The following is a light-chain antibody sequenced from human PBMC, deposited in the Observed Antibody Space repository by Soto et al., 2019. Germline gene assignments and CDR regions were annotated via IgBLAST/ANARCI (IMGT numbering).Light chain of an antibody. V-gene: IGKV1-5*03. CDR1: QSISSS. J-gene: IGKJ1*01. CDR2: KAS. CDR3: QQYSSYWT. Sequence: DIQMTQSPSTLSASVGDRVTITCRASQSISSSLAWYQQKPGKAPKLLSYKASSLESGVPSRFSGSGSGTEFTLTIISLQPDDFATYYCQQYSSYWTFAQGTKVDIK.